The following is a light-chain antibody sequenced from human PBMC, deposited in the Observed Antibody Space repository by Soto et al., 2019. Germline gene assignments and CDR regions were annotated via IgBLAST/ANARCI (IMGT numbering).Light chain of an antibody. Sequence: ENVLTQSPATLSLSPGERATLSCRASQSVSGSYLAWYQQKPGQAPRLHIYGPSTRATGIPDRFSGSGSGTVFNLTISRLEPEDFAVYYCQQFGSSPQTFGQETKVEIK. CDR2: GPS. CDR1: QSVSGSY. J-gene: IGKJ1*01. V-gene: IGKV3-20*01. CDR3: QQFGSSPQT.